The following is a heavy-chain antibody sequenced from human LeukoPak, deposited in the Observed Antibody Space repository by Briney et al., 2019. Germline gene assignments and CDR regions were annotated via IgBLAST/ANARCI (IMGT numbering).Heavy chain of an antibody. CDR2: ISGSGGST. D-gene: IGHD6-13*01. CDR1: GFTLSSFA. CDR3: AKDVIGRGRIAAAGTPAFDY. Sequence: RRSLRPSRAASGFTLSSFAMSWVPQAPREGMGWVSAISGSGGSTYYADSVKGRFTISRDNSKNTLYLQMNSLRSEDTAVYYCAKDVIGRGRIAAAGTPAFDYWGQGTLVTVSS. V-gene: IGHV3-23*01. J-gene: IGHJ4*02.